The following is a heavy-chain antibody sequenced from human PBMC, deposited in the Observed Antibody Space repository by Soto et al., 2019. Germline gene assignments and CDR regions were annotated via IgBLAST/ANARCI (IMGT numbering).Heavy chain of an antibody. Sequence: GGSLRLSCAASGFTFSSYGMHWVRQAPGKGLEWVAVISYDGSNKYYADSVKGRFTISRDNSKNTLYPQMNSLRAEDTAVYYCAKDPGYSSGAHWGQGTLVTVSS. D-gene: IGHD6-19*01. CDR1: GFTFSSYG. CDR2: ISYDGSNK. J-gene: IGHJ1*01. CDR3: AKDPGYSSGAH. V-gene: IGHV3-30*18.